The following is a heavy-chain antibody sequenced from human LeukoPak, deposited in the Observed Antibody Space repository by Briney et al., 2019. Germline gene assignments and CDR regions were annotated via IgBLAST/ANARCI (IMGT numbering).Heavy chain of an antibody. CDR2: IWYDGSNK. J-gene: IGHJ6*02. CDR1: GFTFSSYG. CDR3: ARDVAAQQQLVHLAIYYYYGMDV. Sequence: GGSLGLSCAASGFTFSSYGMHWVRQAPGKGLEWVAVIWYDGSNKYYADSVKGRFTISRDNSKNTLYLQMNSLRAEDTAMYYCARDVAAQQQLVHLAIYYYYGMDVWGQGTTVTVSS. V-gene: IGHV3-33*01. D-gene: IGHD6-13*01.